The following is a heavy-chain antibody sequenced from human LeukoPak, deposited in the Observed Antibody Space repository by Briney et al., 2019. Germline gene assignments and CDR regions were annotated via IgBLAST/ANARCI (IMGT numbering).Heavy chain of an antibody. CDR3: ARDDYDSSGYYYPYYFDY. V-gene: IGHV1-18*01. Sequence: ASVKVSCKASGYTFTSYGISWVRQAPGQGLEWMGWINAYNGNTNYAQKLQGRVTMTTDTSTSTAYMELRSLRSDDTAVYYCARDDYDSSGYYYPYYFDYWGQGTLVTVSS. CDR1: GYTFTSYG. CDR2: INAYNGNT. D-gene: IGHD3-22*01. J-gene: IGHJ4*02.